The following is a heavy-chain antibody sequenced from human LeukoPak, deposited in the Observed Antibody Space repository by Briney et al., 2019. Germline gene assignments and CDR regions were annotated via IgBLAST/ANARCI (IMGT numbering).Heavy chain of an antibody. V-gene: IGHV3-33*01. J-gene: IGHJ4*02. CDR2: IWYDGSNK. CDR1: GFTFSSYA. Sequence: PGGPRSLSWAASGFTFSSYAMHWAGKAPGKGLEWVALIWYDGSNKYYTDSVKGRLTISRDNSKNTLYLQMNSLRAEDTAVYYCATQQGGNPAYWGQGTLVTVSS. CDR3: ATQQGGNPAY. D-gene: IGHD1-14*01.